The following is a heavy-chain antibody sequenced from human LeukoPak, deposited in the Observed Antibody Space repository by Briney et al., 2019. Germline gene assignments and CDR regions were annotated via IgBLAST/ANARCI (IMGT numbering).Heavy chain of an antibody. CDR3: ARGGGYSRMNPNFDY. Sequence: GGSLRLSCAASGFXFNTYGIHWVRQAPGKGQEWVAGIWYDGSNEYYADSVKGRFTISRDNSKNRLYLQMNSLRAEDTAVYYCARGGGYSRMNPNFDYWGQGTLVTVSS. CDR1: GFXFNTYG. J-gene: IGHJ4*02. CDR2: IWYDGSNE. D-gene: IGHD5-18*01. V-gene: IGHV3-33*01.